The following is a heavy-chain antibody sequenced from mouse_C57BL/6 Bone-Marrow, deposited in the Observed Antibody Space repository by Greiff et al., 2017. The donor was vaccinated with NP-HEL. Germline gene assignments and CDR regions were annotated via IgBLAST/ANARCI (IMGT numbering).Heavy chain of an antibody. V-gene: IGHV1-54*01. CDR1: GYAFTNYL. J-gene: IGHJ2*01. Sequence: QVQLQQSGAELVRPGTSVKVSCKASGYAFTNYLIEWVKQRPGQGLEWIGVINPGGGGTNYNEKFKGKATLTADKSSSTAYMQLSSLTSEDSAVYFCARDYGSSYLDYWGQGTTLTVSS. CDR2: INPGGGGT. CDR3: ARDYGSSYLDY. D-gene: IGHD1-1*01.